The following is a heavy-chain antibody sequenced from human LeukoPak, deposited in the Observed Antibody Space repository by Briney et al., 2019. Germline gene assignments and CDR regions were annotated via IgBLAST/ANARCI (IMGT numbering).Heavy chain of an antibody. J-gene: IGHJ4*02. CDR3: ARKWAVAGSSYFDY. D-gene: IGHD6-19*01. CDR2: IKQDGSVQ. V-gene: IGHV3-7*03. Sequence: PGGSLRLSCTASGFTFSNYWMSWVRQAPGEGLEWVANIKQDGSVQYYVDSVKGRFTISRDNAKNSLYLQMNSLRAEDTAVYYCARKWAVAGSSYFDYWGQGTLVTVSS. CDR1: GFTFSNYW.